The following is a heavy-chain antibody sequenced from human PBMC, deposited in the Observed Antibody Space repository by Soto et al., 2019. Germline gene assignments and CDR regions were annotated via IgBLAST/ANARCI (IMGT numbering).Heavy chain of an antibody. J-gene: IGHJ6*02. V-gene: IGHV3-33*06. CDR3: AKDNKGRSRPGSYYYYGMDV. CDR1: GFTFSSYG. Sequence: GGSLILSCAASGFTFSSYGMHWVRQAPGKGLEGVAVIWYDGSNKYYADSVKGRLTISRDNSKNTLYLQMNSLRAEETAVYYCAKDNKGRSRPGSYYYYGMDVWGQGTTVTVSS. CDR2: IWYDGSNK.